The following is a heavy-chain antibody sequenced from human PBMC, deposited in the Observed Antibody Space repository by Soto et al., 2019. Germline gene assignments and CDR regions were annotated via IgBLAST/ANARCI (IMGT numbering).Heavy chain of an antibody. CDR2: IYWNDDK. Sequence: QITLKESGPTLVKPTQTLTLTCTFSWFSLSTSGVGVGWIRQPPGKALEWLALIYWNDDKRYSPSLKSRLTITKDTSKNQVVLTMTNMDPVDTDTYYFAHRLRRLVLFDYWGQGTLVTVSS. V-gene: IGHV2-5*01. CDR1: WFSLSTSGVG. D-gene: IGHD2-15*01. CDR3: AHRLRRLVLFDY. J-gene: IGHJ4*02.